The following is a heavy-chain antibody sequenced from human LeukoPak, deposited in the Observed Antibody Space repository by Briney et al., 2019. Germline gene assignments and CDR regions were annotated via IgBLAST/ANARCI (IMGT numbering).Heavy chain of an antibody. CDR2: ISAYNGNT. D-gene: IGHD3-10*01. CDR3: ARDDYYYGSGSPDY. J-gene: IGHJ4*02. Sequence: ASVKVSCKASGYTFTSYGISWVRQAPGQGLEWMGWISAYNGNTNYAQKLQGRVTMTTDTSTSTAYMELRSLRSDDTAVYYCARDDYYYGSGSPDYWGQGTLVTVSS. CDR1: GYTFTSYG. V-gene: IGHV1-18*01.